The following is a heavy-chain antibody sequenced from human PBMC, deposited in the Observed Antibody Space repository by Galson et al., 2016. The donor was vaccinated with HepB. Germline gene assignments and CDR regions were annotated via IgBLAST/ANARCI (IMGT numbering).Heavy chain of an antibody. D-gene: IGHD3-9*01. V-gene: IGHV4-59*01. J-gene: IGHJ4*02. Sequence: SETLSLTCTVSGGSLTNYYWSWIRQPPGKGLEWIGYIYYVGTTDYNPSLKSRVTISVDKSKNQFSLQLNSVTAADTAVYYCATVRYNILTGYYKDYWGQGTLVTVSS. CDR1: GGSLTNYY. CDR2: IYYVGTT. CDR3: ATVRYNILTGYYKDY.